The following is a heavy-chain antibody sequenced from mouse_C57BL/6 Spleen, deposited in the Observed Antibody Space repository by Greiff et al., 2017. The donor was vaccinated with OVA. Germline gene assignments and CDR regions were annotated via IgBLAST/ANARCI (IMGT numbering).Heavy chain of an antibody. CDR2: ISDGGSYT. CDR3: ARNRYYFDY. CDR1: GFTFSSYA. Sequence: EVKLVESGGGLVKPGGSLKLSCAASGFTFSSYAMSWVRQTPEKRLEWVATISDGGSYTYYPDTVTGRFTISRDNAKNNLYLQMSHLKSEDTAMYYCARNRYYFDYWGQGTTLTVSS. V-gene: IGHV5-4*03. J-gene: IGHJ2*01.